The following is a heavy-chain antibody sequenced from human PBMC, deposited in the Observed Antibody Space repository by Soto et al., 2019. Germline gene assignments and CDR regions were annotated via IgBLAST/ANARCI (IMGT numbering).Heavy chain of an antibody. CDR2: IIPIFGTA. CDR1: GGTFSSYA. Sequence: QVQLVQSGAEVKKPGSSVKVSCKASGGTFSSYAISWVRQAPGQGLEWMGGIIPIFGTANYAQKFQGRVTITADESTSTAYMELSRLRSEDTAVYYCARDHYYGSGPGRVWFDPWGQGTLVTVSS. D-gene: IGHD3-10*01. J-gene: IGHJ5*02. CDR3: ARDHYYGSGPGRVWFDP. V-gene: IGHV1-69*01.